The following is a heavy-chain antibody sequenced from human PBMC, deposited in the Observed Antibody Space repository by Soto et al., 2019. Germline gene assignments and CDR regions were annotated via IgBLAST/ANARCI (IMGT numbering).Heavy chain of an antibody. Sequence: SETLSLTCSVSGGSINNDDFYWSWLRQTPGKGLQWIGYVYYSGSSDCIPSLESRLSMSIDKSKNQFTLKLSSVTAADTAIYYCARMSYYYDKWYFDLWGRGTLVTVSS. D-gene: IGHD3-22*01. V-gene: IGHV4-30-4*01. J-gene: IGHJ2*01. CDR3: ARMSYYYDKWYFDL. CDR1: GGSINNDDFY. CDR2: VYYSGSS.